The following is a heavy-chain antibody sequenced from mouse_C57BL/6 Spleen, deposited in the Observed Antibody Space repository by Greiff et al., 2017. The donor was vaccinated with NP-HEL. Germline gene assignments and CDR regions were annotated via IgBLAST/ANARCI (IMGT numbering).Heavy chain of an antibody. CDR2: INPSSGYT. Sequence: VQLVESGAELARPGASVKMSCKASGYTFTSYTMHWVKQRPGQGLEWIGYINPSSGYTKYNQKFKDKATLTADKSSSTAYMQLSSLTSEDSAVYYCARGGGNYGVAYWGQGTLVTVSA. V-gene: IGHV1-4*01. CDR3: ARGGGNYGVAY. D-gene: IGHD2-1*01. J-gene: IGHJ3*01. CDR1: GYTFTSYT.